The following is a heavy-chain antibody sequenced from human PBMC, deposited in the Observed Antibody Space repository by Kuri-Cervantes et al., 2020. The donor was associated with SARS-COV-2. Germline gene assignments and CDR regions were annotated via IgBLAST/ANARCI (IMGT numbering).Heavy chain of an antibody. CDR2: IIPIFGTA. CDR1: GGTFSSYA. Sequence: SVKVSCKASGGTFSSYAISWVRQAPGQGLEWMGGIIPIFGTANYAQKFQGRVTITTDESTSTTYMELRSLRSDDTAVYYCARGGWGSSWPLPSYYYMDVWGKGTTVTVSS. J-gene: IGHJ6*03. D-gene: IGHD6-13*01. V-gene: IGHV1-69*05. CDR3: ARGGWGSSWPLPSYYYMDV.